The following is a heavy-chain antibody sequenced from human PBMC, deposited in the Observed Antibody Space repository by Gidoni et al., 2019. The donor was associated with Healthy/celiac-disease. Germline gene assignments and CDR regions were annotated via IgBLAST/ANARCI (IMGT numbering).Heavy chain of an antibody. CDR3: ARDTRYQLLDNYGMDV. J-gene: IGHJ6*02. D-gene: IGHD2-2*01. V-gene: IGHV3-7*01. CDR2: IKQDGSEK. Sequence: EVQLVESGGGLVQPGGSLRLSCAASGFTFSSYWMSWVRQAPGKGLGWVANIKQDGSEKYYVDSVKGRFTISRDNAKNSLYLQMNSLRAEDTAVYYCARDTRYQLLDNYGMDVWGQGTTVTVSS. CDR1: GFTFSSYW.